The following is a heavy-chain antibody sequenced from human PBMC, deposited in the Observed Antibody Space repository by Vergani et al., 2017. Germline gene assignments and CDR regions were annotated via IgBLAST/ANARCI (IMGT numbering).Heavy chain of an antibody. CDR3: ARASPSCPRWWYDAFDI. Sequence: QVQLVQSGAEVKKPGSSVKVSCKASGGTFSSYAISWVRQAPGQGLEWMGRIIPILGKANYAQKFQGRVTITADKSTRTAYMELSSLRSEDTAVYYCARASPSCPRWWYDAFDIWGQGTMVTVSS. J-gene: IGHJ3*02. CDR1: GGTFSSYA. V-gene: IGHV1-69*04. D-gene: IGHD2-15*01. CDR2: IIPILGKA.